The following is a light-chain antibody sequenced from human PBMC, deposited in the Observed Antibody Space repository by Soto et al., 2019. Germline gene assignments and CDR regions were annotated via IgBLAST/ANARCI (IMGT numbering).Light chain of an antibody. V-gene: IGKV3-15*01. CDR1: QTVSSN. CDR3: QQYNNGTPIT. J-gene: IGKJ5*01. Sequence: EIVMTHSPATLSFSTAERATLSCRSIQTVSSNYLAWYQQKPGQAPRLLIYGASTRATGIPARFSGSGSGTEFTLTISSLQSEDFAGYYCQQYNNGTPITFGQGTRLEIK. CDR2: GAS.